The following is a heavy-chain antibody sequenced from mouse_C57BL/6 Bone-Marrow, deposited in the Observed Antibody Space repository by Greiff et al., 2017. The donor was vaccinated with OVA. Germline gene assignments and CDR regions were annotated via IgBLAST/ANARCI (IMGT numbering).Heavy chain of an antibody. D-gene: IGHD6-1*01. CDR2: ISSGGDYI. J-gene: IGHJ4*01. CDR1: GFTFSSYA. CDR3: TRASYYGMDY. V-gene: IGHV5-9-1*02. Sequence: EVKLMESGEGLVKPGGSLKLSCAASGFTFSSYAMSWVRQTPEKRLEWIAYISSGGDYIYYADTVKGRFTISRDNARNNLYLQMSSLKSVDTAMYYCTRASYYGMDYWGQGTSVTVSS.